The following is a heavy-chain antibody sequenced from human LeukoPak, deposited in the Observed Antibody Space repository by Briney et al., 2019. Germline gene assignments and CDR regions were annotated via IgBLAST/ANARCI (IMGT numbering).Heavy chain of an antibody. V-gene: IGHV4-39*07. CDR1: GGSISSSSYY. Sequence: SETLSLTCTVSGGSISSSSYYWGWIRQPPGKGLEWIGSIYYSGSTYYNPSLKSRVTISVDTSKNQFSLKLSSVTAADTAVYHCARGPWSYDIWGQGTMVIASS. J-gene: IGHJ3*02. CDR2: IYYSGST. D-gene: IGHD1-26*01. CDR3: ARGPWSYDI.